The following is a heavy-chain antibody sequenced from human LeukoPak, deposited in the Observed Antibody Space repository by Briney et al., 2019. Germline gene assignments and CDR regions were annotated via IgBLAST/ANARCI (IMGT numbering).Heavy chain of an antibody. V-gene: IGHV1-46*01. Sequence: ASVKVSCKASGYAFPSNYLHWVRQAPGQGLEWMGIIDPSGGSTSYAQKFQGRVTMTRDTSTSTVYMELSSLRFEDTAVYYCAREGVPATVSFDYWGQGTLVTVSS. CDR1: GYAFPSNY. D-gene: IGHD2-15*01. J-gene: IGHJ4*02. CDR2: IDPSGGST. CDR3: AREGVPATVSFDY.